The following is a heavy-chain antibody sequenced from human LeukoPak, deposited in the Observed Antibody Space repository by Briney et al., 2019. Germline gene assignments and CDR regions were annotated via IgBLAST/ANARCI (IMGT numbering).Heavy chain of an antibody. D-gene: IGHD5-24*01. V-gene: IGHV1-46*01. CDR1: GYTFTSYY. CDR3: VRSKMAGDY. CDR2: INPSSGST. J-gene: IGHJ4*02. Sequence: ASVKVSCKASGYTFTSYYMRWVRQAPGQGLEWMGIINPSSGSTTYAQKFQGRVTMTRDTSTSTVYMELSSLRSEDTAVYYCVRSKMAGDYWGQGTLVTVSS.